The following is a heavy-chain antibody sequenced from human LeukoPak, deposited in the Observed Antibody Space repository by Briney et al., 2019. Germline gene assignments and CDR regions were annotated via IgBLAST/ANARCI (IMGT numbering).Heavy chain of an antibody. CDR2: IYSSGST. D-gene: IGHD3-10*01. CDR3: ARDQDWGVIYMDV. J-gene: IGHJ6*03. Sequence: PSETLSLTCTVSGGSISTYYWSWIRQPAGKGLEWIGRIYSSGSTNYNPSLKSRVTISVDTSKNKFSLKVSSVTAADTAVYYCARDQDWGVIYMDVWGKGTTVTVSS. V-gene: IGHV4-4*07. CDR1: GGSISTYY.